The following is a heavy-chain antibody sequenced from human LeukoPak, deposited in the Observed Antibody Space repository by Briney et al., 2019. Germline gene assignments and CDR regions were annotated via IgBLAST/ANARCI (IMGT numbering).Heavy chain of an antibody. V-gene: IGHV1-69*05. D-gene: IGHD4-23*01. CDR3: ARTTPVGRSTTVATFDY. Sequence: ASVKVSCKASGGTFSSYAISWVRQAPGQGLEWMGGIIPIFGTANYAQKFQGRVTITTDESTSTAYMELSSLRSEDTAVYYCARTTPVGRSTTVATFDYWGQGTLVTVSS. CDR2: IIPIFGTA. CDR1: GGTFSSYA. J-gene: IGHJ4*02.